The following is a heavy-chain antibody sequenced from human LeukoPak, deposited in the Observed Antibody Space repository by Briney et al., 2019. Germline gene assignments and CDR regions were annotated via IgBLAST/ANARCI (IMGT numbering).Heavy chain of an antibody. V-gene: IGHV3-30*03. D-gene: IGHD5-12*01. CDR2: ISYDGRNK. CDR1: GFTFNNHD. CDR3: SRDGRSGYDSLDY. J-gene: IGHJ4*02. Sequence: GRSLRLSCAASGFTFNNHDMHWVRQAPGKGLEWVAGISYDGRNKYYADSVKGRFTISRDNSKNTLNLQMNSLRAEDTAVYYCSRDGRSGYDSLDYWGQGTLVTVSS.